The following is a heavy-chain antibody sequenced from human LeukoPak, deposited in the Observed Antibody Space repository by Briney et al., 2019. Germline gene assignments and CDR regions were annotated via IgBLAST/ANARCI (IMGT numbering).Heavy chain of an antibody. V-gene: IGHV4-39*07. CDR3: ARDSGDTMVLGFDP. D-gene: IGHD3-10*01. Sequence: SETLSLTCPVSGGSISSSSYYWGWIRQPPGKGLECIGSIYYSGSTYYNPSLKSRVTISVDTSKNQFSLKLSSVTAADTAVYYCARDSGDTMVLGFDPWGQGTLVTVSS. CDR1: GGSISSSSYY. J-gene: IGHJ5*02. CDR2: IYYSGST.